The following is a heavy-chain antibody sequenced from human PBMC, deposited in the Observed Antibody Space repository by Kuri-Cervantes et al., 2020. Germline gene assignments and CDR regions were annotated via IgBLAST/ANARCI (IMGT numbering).Heavy chain of an antibody. D-gene: IGHD4-17*01. CDR3: ARGGRGDYYI. CDR2: IYHSGST. J-gene: IGHJ4*02. CDR1: GASISSSSYY. Sequence: SETLSLTCTVSGASISSSSYYWGWIRQPPGKGLEWIGSIYHSGSTYYNPSLKSRVTISVDTSKNQFSLKLSSVTAADTAVYYCARGGRGDYYIWGQGTLVTVSS. V-gene: IGHV4-39*07.